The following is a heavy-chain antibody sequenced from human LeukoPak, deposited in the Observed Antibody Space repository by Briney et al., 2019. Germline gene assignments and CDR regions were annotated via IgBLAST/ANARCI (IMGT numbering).Heavy chain of an antibody. CDR1: GFTFSGYA. D-gene: IGHD3-9*01. CDR3: AKIDWSSGF. CDR2: IFGSGSNT. V-gene: IGHV3-23*05. J-gene: IGHJ4*02. Sequence: GRSLRLSCAASGFTFSGYAMSWVRQAPGKGLEWVSTIFGSGSNTYYADSVKGRFIISRDNSKNTLYLQMDSLRAEDTAVYCAKIDWSSGFWGQGTLVAVSS.